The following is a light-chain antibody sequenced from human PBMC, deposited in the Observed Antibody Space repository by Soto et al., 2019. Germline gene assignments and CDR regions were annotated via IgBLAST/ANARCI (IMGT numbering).Light chain of an antibody. CDR3: QQLNSYPRT. V-gene: IGKV3-20*01. Sequence: EIVLTQSPGTLSLSPGERATLSCRASQSVNSNYLAWYQQKPGQAPRLLFSGASSRATGIPDRFSGSVSGTVFTLTISRLEPEDFATYYCQQLNSYPRTFGQGTKVEI. CDR1: QSVNSNY. J-gene: IGKJ1*01. CDR2: GAS.